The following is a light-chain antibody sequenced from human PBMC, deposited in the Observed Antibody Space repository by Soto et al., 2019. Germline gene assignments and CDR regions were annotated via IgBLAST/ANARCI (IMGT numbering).Light chain of an antibody. Sequence: EMVLTQSPATLSLSHREGAALSCGASQSVSSNYLAWYQQKPGLAPRLLIYDASRRATGIPDRFSGSGSGADFILSISRLEPEDFAVYYCQQYGSSPWTFGQGTKVDIK. CDR2: DAS. CDR1: QSVSSNY. CDR3: QQYGSSPWT. J-gene: IGKJ1*01. V-gene: IGKV3D-20*01.